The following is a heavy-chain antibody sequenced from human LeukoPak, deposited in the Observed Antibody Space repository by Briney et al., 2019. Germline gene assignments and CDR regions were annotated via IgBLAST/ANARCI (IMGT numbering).Heavy chain of an antibody. CDR3: ARAGLTGRYNWFDP. CDR1: GGSISSYY. V-gene: IGHV4-59*01. Sequence: PETLSLTCTVSGGSISSYYWSWIRQPPGKGLEWIGYIYYSGSTNYNPSLKSRVTISVDTSKNQFSPKLSSVTAADTAVYYCARAGLTGRYNWFDPWGQGTLVTVSS. CDR2: IYYSGST. D-gene: IGHD1-20*01. J-gene: IGHJ5*02.